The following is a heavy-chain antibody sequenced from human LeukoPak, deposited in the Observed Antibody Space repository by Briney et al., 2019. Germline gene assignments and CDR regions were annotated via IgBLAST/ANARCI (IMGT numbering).Heavy chain of an antibody. CDR2: ISVSRGDT. CDR1: GYTFNTYG. Sequence: ASVKVSCKASGYTFNTYGMSWVRQAPGQGLEWMAWISVSRGDTQYAQKFQGRVTMTTDTYMSTAYLELSSLRSEDTAVYYCARGRTSHSSGSYRIGKFDYWGQGTLVTVSS. V-gene: IGHV1-18*01. D-gene: IGHD1-26*01. J-gene: IGHJ4*02. CDR3: ARGRTSHSSGSYRIGKFDY.